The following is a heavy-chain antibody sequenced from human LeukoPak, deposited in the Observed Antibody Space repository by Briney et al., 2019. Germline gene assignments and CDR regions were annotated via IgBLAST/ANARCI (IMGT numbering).Heavy chain of an antibody. D-gene: IGHD6-13*01. CDR3: ARDGTPYNWFDP. CDR2: INPSSGGT. CDR1: GYTFTGYY. J-gene: IGHJ5*02. V-gene: IGHV1-2*02. Sequence: GASVKVSCKASGYTFTGYYMHWVRQAPGQGLEWMGWINPSSGGTNYAQKFQGRVTMTRDTSISTAYMELSRLRSDDTAVYYCARDGTPYNWFDPWGQGTLVTVSS.